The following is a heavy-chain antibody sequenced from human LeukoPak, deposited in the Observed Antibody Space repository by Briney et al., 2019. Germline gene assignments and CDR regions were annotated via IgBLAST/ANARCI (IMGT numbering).Heavy chain of an antibody. CDR2: MDSSSTYI. V-gene: IGHV3-21*01. CDR3: AGNEGYCSTLNCHAYKSI. J-gene: IGHJ6*04. CDR1: GFNFGSHS. D-gene: IGHD2-15*01. Sequence: PGGSLRLSSAASGFNFGSHSIEWVRQAPGKGLEWVSSMDSSSTYIYYADSVKGRFTMSRDNARNSLYLQMYSLRAEDTAVYFCAGNEGYCSTLNCHAYKSIWGKGTTVTVSS.